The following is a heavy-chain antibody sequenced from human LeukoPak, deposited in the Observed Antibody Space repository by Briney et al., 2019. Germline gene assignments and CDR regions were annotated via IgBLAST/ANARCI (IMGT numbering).Heavy chain of an antibody. CDR1: GFTFSDYY. Sequence: PGGSLRLSCAASGFTFSDYYMSWIRQAPGKGLEWVSYISSSGSTIYYADSVKGRFTISRDNAKNSLYLQMNSLRAEDTAVYYCARGAHIVVVTAFDPIDYWGQGTLVTVSP. V-gene: IGHV3-11*01. CDR2: ISSSGSTI. J-gene: IGHJ4*02. D-gene: IGHD2-21*02. CDR3: ARGAHIVVVTAFDPIDY.